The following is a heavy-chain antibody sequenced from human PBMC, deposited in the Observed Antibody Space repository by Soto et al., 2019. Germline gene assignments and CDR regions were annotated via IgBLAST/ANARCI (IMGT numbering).Heavy chain of an antibody. V-gene: IGHV4-59*01. D-gene: IGHD6-6*01. Sequence: QVQLQESGPGLVKPSETLSLTCTVSGGSISSYYWSWIRQPPGKGLEWIGYIYYSGSTNYNPSLKRRITISVDTSKNQFSLKLSSVTPADTAVYYCEGYSSSFLYDYYRMDVRGQGTTVTDSS. J-gene: IGHJ6*02. CDR2: IYYSGST. CDR3: EGYSSSFLYDYYRMDV. CDR1: GGSISSYY.